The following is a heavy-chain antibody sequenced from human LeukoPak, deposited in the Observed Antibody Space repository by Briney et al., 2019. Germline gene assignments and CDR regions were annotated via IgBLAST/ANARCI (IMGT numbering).Heavy chain of an antibody. Sequence: PGGSLRLSCAASGFTFSSYWMHWVRHAPGKGLVWVSRINSDGSSTNYADSVKGRFTTSRDNAKTSVYLQMNSLRAEDTAIYYCARGHSTGCFDYWGQGTLVTVSS. CDR2: INSDGSST. D-gene: IGHD1-14*01. V-gene: IGHV3-74*01. CDR3: ARGHSTGCFDY. J-gene: IGHJ4*02. CDR1: GFTFSSYW.